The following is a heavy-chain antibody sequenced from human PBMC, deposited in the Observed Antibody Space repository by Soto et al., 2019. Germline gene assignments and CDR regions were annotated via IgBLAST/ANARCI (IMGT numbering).Heavy chain of an antibody. V-gene: IGHV3-30*18. CDR1: GYSFSNYG. J-gene: IGHJ6*02. CDR3: AKGMTRFLAWPHFFRGLDL. D-gene: IGHD3-3*01. Sequence: QAQLVESGGGVVQPGRSLRLSCEASGYSFSNYGMHWVRQAPGKGLEWVAAISYDGITKYYSDSLKGRFTISKDNSKNTLYLEMNSLRPEDTAVYYWAKGMTRFLAWPHFFRGLDLWGQGTTVTVSS. CDR2: ISYDGITK.